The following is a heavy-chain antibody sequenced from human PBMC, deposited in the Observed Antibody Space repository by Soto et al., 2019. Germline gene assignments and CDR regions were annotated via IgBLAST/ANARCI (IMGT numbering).Heavy chain of an antibody. CDR2: ISSNGGRT. CDR1: GFTFSSYA. CDR3: ARGQNYYYYYMDV. Sequence: PGGSLRLSCAASGFTFSSYAMHWVRQAPGKGLEYVSAISSNGGRTYYANSVKGRFTISRDNSKNTLYLQMGSLRAEDMAVYYCARGQNYYYYYMDVWGKGTTVTVSS. V-gene: IGHV3-64*01. J-gene: IGHJ6*03.